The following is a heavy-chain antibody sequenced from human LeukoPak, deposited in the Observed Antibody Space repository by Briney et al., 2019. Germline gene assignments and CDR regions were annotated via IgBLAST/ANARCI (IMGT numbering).Heavy chain of an antibody. Sequence: GASVKVSCKASGYTFISYYMHAVRQAPGQGLEWMGIINPSCGSTSYAQKFQDRVTMTRDTSTSTVYMELSSLKSEDTAVYYCAREDVVLVDAVRYYYYGMDVWGQGTTVTVFS. D-gene: IGHD2-8*01. CDR2: INPSCGST. V-gene: IGHV1-46*01. CDR3: AREDVVLVDAVRYYYYGMDV. CDR1: GYTFISYY. J-gene: IGHJ6*02.